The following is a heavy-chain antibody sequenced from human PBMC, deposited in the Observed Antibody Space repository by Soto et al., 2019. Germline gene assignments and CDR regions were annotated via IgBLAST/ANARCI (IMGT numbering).Heavy chain of an antibody. CDR2: IIPIFGTA. CDR3: ARDKNRGYPWFDDFDI. D-gene: IGHD5-12*01. CDR1: GGTFSSYA. V-gene: IGHV1-69*13. J-gene: IGHJ3*02. Sequence: ASVKVSFKASGGTFSSYAISWVRQAPGQGLEWMGGIIPIFGTANYAQKFQGRVTITADESTSTAYMELSSLRSEDTAVYYCARDKNRGYPWFDDFDIWGQGTMVTVS.